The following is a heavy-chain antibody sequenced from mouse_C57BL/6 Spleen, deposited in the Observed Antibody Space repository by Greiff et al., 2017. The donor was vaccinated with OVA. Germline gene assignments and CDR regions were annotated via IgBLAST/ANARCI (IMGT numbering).Heavy chain of an antibody. V-gene: IGHV7-3*01. CDR1: GFTFTDYY. D-gene: IGHD1-1*01. CDR3: ARYGVVESDFDY. CDR2: IRNKANGYTT. Sequence: EVQVVESGGGLVQPGGSLSLSCAASGFTFTDYYMSWVRQPPGKALEWLGFIRNKANGYTTEYSASVKGRFTISRDNSQSILYLQMNALRAEDSATYYCARYGVVESDFDYWGQGTTLTVSS. J-gene: IGHJ2*01.